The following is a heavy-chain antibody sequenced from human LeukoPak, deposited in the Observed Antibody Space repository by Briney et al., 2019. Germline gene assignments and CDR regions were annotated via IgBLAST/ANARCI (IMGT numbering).Heavy chain of an antibody. D-gene: IGHD3-22*01. CDR1: GGSFSGYY. CDR2: IYYSGST. CDR3: SSYYDSSAYFDY. J-gene: IGHJ4*02. Sequence: LSLTCAVYGGSFSGYYWSWIRQHPGKGLEWIGYIYYSGSTYYNPSLKSRVTISVDTSKNQFSLKLSSVTAADTAVYYCSSYYDSSAYFDYWGQGTLVTVSS. V-gene: IGHV4-31*11.